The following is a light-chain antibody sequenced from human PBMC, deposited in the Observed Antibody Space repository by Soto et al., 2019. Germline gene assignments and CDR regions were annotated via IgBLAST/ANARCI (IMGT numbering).Light chain of an antibody. V-gene: IGKV3-20*01. CDR2: DAS. Sequence: EIVLTQSPGTLSLSPGERATLSRRASQSVSSSYLAWYQQKPGQAPRLLMYDASLRATGVPDRFSGSGSGTDFTLTITRLEPDDSAVYYCHQYGSSSWTFGQGTKVDIK. J-gene: IGKJ1*01. CDR3: HQYGSSSWT. CDR1: QSVSSSY.